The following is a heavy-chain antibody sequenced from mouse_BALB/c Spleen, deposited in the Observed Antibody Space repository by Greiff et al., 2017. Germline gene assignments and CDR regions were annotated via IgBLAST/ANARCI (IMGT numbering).Heavy chain of an antibody. CDR2: ISSGSSTI. CDR1: GFTFSSFG. D-gene: IGHD2-4*01. J-gene: IGHJ4*01. CDR3: ARSTRTMSTTFYYAMDY. Sequence: EVHLVESGGGLVQPGGSRKLSCAASGFTFSSFGMHWVRQAPEKGLEWVAYISSGSSTIYYADTVKGRFTISRDNPKNTLFLQMTSLRSEDTAMYYCARSTRTMSTTFYYAMDYWGQGTSVTVSS. V-gene: IGHV5-17*02.